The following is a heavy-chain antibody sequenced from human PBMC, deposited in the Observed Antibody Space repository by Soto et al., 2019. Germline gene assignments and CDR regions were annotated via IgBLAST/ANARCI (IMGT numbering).Heavy chain of an antibody. CDR3: ARDPITGSENYFDY. CDR2: IWYDGSNK. Sequence: GGSLRLSCAASGFTFSSYGMHWVRQAPGKGLEWVAVIWYDGSNKYYADSVKGRFTISRDNSKNTLYLQMNSLRAEDTAVYYCARDPITGSENYFDYWGQGTLVTVSS. D-gene: IGHD3-16*01. J-gene: IGHJ4*02. CDR1: GFTFSSYG. V-gene: IGHV3-33*01.